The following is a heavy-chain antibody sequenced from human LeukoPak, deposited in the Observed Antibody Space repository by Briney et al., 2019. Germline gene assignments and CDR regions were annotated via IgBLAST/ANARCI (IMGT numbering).Heavy chain of an antibody. Sequence: GGSLRLSCAASGFTFSSYAMSWVRQAPGKGLEWVSAISGSGGSTYYADSVKGRFTISRDNSKNTLYLQMNSLRAEDTAVYYCANGGSGPYYFDYWGQGTLVTVSS. CDR1: GFTFSSYA. D-gene: IGHD1-26*01. V-gene: IGHV3-23*01. CDR2: ISGSGGST. J-gene: IGHJ4*02. CDR3: ANGGSGPYYFDY.